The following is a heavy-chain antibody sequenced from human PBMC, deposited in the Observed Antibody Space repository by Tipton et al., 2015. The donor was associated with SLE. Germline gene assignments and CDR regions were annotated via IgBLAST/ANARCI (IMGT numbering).Heavy chain of an antibody. CDR2: IYHSGNT. CDR1: GDSINSYY. D-gene: IGHD6-13*01. Sequence: TLSLTCTVSGDSINSYYWGWIRQPPGKGLEWIGSIYHSGNTYYNPSLKNRVTISIDTSKNQFSLKLTSVTAADSAAYFCARDREFLWYETVGDAFEHWGQGKMVTVSS. J-gene: IGHJ3*01. V-gene: IGHV4-38-2*02. CDR3: ARDREFLWYETVGDAFEH.